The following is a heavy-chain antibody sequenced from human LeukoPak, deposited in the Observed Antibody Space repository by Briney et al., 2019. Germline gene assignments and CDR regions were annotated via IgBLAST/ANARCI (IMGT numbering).Heavy chain of an antibody. CDR3: ARTAGYYYYYMDV. CDR1: GGSISSSSYY. CDR2: IYYSGST. Sequence: SETLSLTCTVSGGSISSSSYYWGWIRQPPGKGLEWIGNIYYSGSTYYNPSLKSRVTISVDTSKNQFSLKLSSVTAADTAVYYCARTAGYYYYYMDVWGKGTTVTVSS. V-gene: IGHV4-39*07. J-gene: IGHJ6*03.